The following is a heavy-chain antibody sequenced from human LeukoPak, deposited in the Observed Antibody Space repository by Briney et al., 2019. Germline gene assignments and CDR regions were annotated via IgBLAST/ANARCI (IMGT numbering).Heavy chain of an antibody. V-gene: IGHV4-59*01. D-gene: IGHD3-9*01. CDR3: ARDWAYYDILTGYSDDAFDI. J-gene: IGHJ3*02. CDR2: IYYSGST. Sequence: PSETLSLTCTVPGGSISSYYWSWIRQPPGKGLEWIGYIYYSGSTNYNPSLKSRVTISVDTSKNQFSLKLSSVTAADTAVYYCARDWAYYDILTGYSDDAFDIWGQGTMVTVSS. CDR1: GGSISSYY.